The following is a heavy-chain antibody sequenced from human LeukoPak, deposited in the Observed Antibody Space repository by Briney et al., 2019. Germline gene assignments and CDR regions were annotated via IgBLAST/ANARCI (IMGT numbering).Heavy chain of an antibody. CDR1: DGSISSSSYY. J-gene: IGHJ4*02. V-gene: IGHV4-39*07. Sequence: SETLSLTCTVFDGSISSSSYYWAWIRQPPGKGLEWIGSIHYSGSTYYNPSLKSRVTISVDTSKNQFSLKLSSVTAADTAVYYCARMRIREYYFDYWGQGTLVTVSS. CDR3: ARMRIREYYFDY. CDR2: IHYSGST.